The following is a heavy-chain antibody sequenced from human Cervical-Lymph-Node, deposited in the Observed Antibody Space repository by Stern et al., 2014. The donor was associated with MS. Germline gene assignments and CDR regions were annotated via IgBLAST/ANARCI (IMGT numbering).Heavy chain of an antibody. CDR3: ARELQPYNYGMDV. D-gene: IGHD4-11*01. CDR2: ISPYTGNT. V-gene: IGHV1-18*01. J-gene: IGHJ6*02. CDR1: GGTFSSYA. Sequence: QVQLVQSGAEVKKPGSSVKVSCKASGGTFSSYAISWVRQAPGQGLEWMGGISPYTGNTNYAQKHQGRVTMTTDTSTSTAYMELRSLRSDDTAVYYCARELQPYNYGMDVWGQGTTVTVSS.